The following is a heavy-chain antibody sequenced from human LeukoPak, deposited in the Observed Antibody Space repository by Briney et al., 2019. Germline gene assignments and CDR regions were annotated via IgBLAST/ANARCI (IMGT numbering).Heavy chain of an antibody. CDR3: ARAISGDSFVFDY. CDR1: GGSISSGGYC. Sequence: SETLSLTCTVSGGSISSGGYCWNWIRQHPGKGLEWIGYIYYSGSTYYNPSLKSRVSLSADTSKNQFSLKLSSVTAADTAVYYCARAISGDSFVFDYWGQGTLVTVSP. CDR2: IYYSGST. J-gene: IGHJ4*02. V-gene: IGHV4-31*03. D-gene: IGHD4-17*01.